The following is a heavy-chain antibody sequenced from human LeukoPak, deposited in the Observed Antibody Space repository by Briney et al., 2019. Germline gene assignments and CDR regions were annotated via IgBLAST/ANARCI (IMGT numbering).Heavy chain of an antibody. CDR3: ARSSSIYYVTSGPYNWFDP. J-gene: IGHJ5*02. Sequence: PTGGSLRLSCAASGFTFSSYEMNWVRQAPGKGLEWLSFISNSGATKYYADSVKGRFTISRDNAKNSVYLQMSSLRAEDTAVYYCARSSSIYYVTSGPYNWFDPWGQGTLVTVSS. D-gene: IGHD3-22*01. CDR2: ISNSGATK. CDR1: GFTFSSYE. V-gene: IGHV3-48*03.